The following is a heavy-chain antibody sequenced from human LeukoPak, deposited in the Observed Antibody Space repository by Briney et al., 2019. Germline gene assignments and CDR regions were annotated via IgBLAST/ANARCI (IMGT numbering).Heavy chain of an antibody. J-gene: IGHJ4*02. CDR1: GFSFRSYG. CDR3: AKNYYDSSGYYFDY. CDR2: IHYDGSKK. Sequence: PGGSLRLSCTASGFSFRSYGMHWVRQAPGKGLEWVAYIHYDGSKKSYADSVTGRFTISRDDSKNTQYLQMSNLRPDDTAMYLCAKNYYDSSGYYFDYWGLGTLVAVSS. D-gene: IGHD3-22*01. V-gene: IGHV3-30*02.